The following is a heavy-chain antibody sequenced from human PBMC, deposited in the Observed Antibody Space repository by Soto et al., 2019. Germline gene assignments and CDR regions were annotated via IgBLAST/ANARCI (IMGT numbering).Heavy chain of an antibody. CDR1: GYMFSTYW. V-gene: IGHV5-51*01. D-gene: IGHD1-26*01. CDR2: IYPGDSDT. CDR3: ARNWVGSGSYEIYYFDY. J-gene: IGHJ4*02. Sequence: GESLKISCKGSGYMFSTYWIGWVRQMPGKGLEWMGMIYPGDSDTRYSPSVQGQVTISADKSTSTAYLQWSSLKASDTAMYYCARNWVGSGSYEIYYFDYWGQGTQVTVSS.